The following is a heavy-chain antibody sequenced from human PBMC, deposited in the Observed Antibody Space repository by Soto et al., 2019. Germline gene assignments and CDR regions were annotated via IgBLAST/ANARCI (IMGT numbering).Heavy chain of an antibody. CDR1: GDSVSSNSAA. D-gene: IGHD6-19*01. CDR3: ARDLSQGAVAVRLYYYSGTDV. J-gene: IGHJ6*04. CDR2: TYYRSKWYN. V-gene: IGHV6-1*01. Sequence: QTLSLTCAISGDSVSSNSAAWNWIRQPPSRGLEWLGRTYYRSKWYNDYAVSVKSRITINPDTSKNQFSLQLNSVTPEDTAVYYCARDLSQGAVAVRLYYYSGTDVWGEGTTVTVAS.